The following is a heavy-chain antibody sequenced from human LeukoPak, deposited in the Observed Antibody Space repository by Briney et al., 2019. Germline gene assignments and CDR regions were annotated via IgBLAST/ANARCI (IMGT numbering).Heavy chain of an antibody. Sequence: GGSLRLSCAASGFTFRSYSMNWVRQAPGKGLEWVSVIYSGGSTYYADSVKGRFTISRDNSKNTLYLQMNSLRAEDTAVYYCARDLMVRTAYDSSGYYYYYYGMDVWGQGTTVTVSS. D-gene: IGHD3-22*01. V-gene: IGHV3-53*01. J-gene: IGHJ6*02. CDR2: IYSGGST. CDR1: GFTFRSYS. CDR3: ARDLMVRTAYDSSGYYYYYYGMDV.